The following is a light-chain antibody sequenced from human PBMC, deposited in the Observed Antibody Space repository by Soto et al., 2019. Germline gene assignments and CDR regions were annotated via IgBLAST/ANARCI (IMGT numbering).Light chain of an antibody. V-gene: IGLV3-1*01. Sequence: SSELTQPPSMSVSPGQTASITCSGDKLGDKYVCWYQQRPGHSPVLVIYQDTNRPSGIPERFSGSNSGNTATLTISGTQPMDEAAYYCQAWDSGTMVFGGGTKLTVL. CDR3: QAWDSGTMV. J-gene: IGLJ3*02. CDR1: KLGDKY. CDR2: QDT.